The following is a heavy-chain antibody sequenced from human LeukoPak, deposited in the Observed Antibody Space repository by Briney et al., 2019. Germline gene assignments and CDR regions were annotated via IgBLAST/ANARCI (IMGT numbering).Heavy chain of an antibody. V-gene: IGHV4-31*03. CDR3: AGSYRSASISNGMDV. J-gene: IGHJ6*02. CDR1: GGSISSGAFY. Sequence: PSETLSLTCTVSGGSISSGAFYWSWIRQHPGKGLEWIRYTHYSGSTYYNPSLRSRVTISVDTSKNQFSLKLSSVTAADTAVYYCAGSYRSASISNGMDVWGQGTTVTVSS. CDR2: THYSGST. D-gene: IGHD6-6*01.